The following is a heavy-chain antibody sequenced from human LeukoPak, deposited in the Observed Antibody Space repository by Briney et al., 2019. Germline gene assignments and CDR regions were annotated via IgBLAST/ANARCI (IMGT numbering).Heavy chain of an antibody. D-gene: IGHD5-24*01. CDR3: ARGGDGYNSPDAFDI. V-gene: IGHV3-7*01. CDR1: GFTFSSYW. CDR2: IKQDGSEK. Sequence: PGGSLRLSCAASGFTFSSYWMSWVRQAPGKGLEWVANIKQDGSEKYYVDSVKGRFTISRDNAKNSLYLQMNSLRAEDTAVYYCARGGDGYNSPDAFDIWGQGTMVTVSS. J-gene: IGHJ3*02.